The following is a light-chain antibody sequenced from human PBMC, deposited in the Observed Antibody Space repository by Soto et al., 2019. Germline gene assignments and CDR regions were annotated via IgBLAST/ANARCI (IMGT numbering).Light chain of an antibody. CDR3: SSYATSTTWV. CDR1: STEIGSYNR. CDR2: EVS. Sequence: QSVLTQPPSVSGSPGQSVTISCTGSSTEIGSYNRVSWYQQPPGTAPKLLIYEVSNRPSGVPDRFSGSKSGNTASLTISGLQAEDEADYYCSSYATSTTWVFGGGTKLTVL. V-gene: IGLV2-18*02. J-gene: IGLJ2*01.